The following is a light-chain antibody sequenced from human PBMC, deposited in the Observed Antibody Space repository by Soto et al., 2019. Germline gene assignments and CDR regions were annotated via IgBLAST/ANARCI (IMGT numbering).Light chain of an antibody. CDR3: QQYYNTPWT. CDR2: WAS. V-gene: IGKV4-1*01. CDR1: QSVLYSSNNKNY. J-gene: IGKJ1*01. Sequence: DIVMTQSPDSLAVSLGERATINCKSSQSVLYSSNNKNYLAWYQQKPGQPPKLLIYWASTRESGVPDRFSGRGSETDFTLTISSLRAEDVAVYYCQQYYNTPWTFGQWTKVYIK.